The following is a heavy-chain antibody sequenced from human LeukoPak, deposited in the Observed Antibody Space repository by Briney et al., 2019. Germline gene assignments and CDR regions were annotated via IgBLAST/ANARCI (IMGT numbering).Heavy chain of an antibody. V-gene: IGHV4-38-2*02. CDR3: ARASRTGLGIGSFDY. Sequence: SETLSLTCTVSGYSISSGYYWGWIRQPPGKGLEWIGSIYHSGSTYYNPSLKSRVTISVDTSKNQFSLKLSSVTAADTAVYYCARASRTGLGIGSFDYWGQGTLVTVSS. J-gene: IGHJ4*02. D-gene: IGHD7-27*01. CDR1: GYSISSGYY. CDR2: IYHSGST.